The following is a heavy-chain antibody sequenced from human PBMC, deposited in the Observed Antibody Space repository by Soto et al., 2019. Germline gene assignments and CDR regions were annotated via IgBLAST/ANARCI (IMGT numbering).Heavy chain of an antibody. D-gene: IGHD6-19*01. CDR3: AREGQWLIPGTFDI. Sequence: QVQLVQSGAEVQKPGSSVKVSCKASGGTFSSYAISWVRQAPGQGLEWMGGIIPIFGTANYAQKFQGRVTITADESTSTAYMELSSLSSEDTAVYYCAREGQWLIPGTFDIWGQGTMVTVSS. CDR1: GGTFSSYA. J-gene: IGHJ3*02. CDR2: IIPIFGTA. V-gene: IGHV1-69*01.